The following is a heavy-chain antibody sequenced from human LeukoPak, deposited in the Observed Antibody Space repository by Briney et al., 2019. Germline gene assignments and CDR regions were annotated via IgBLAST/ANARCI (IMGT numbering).Heavy chain of an antibody. D-gene: IGHD2-15*01. CDR1: GFTVSSNY. V-gene: IGHV3-53*01. CDR2: IYSGGST. J-gene: IGHJ3*02. Sequence: PGGSLRLSCAASGFTVSSNYMSWVRQAPGKGLEWVSIIYSGGSTFYADSVKGRFTISRDNSKNTLYLQMNSLRAEDTAVYYCAKGPVVTFDIWGQGTMVTVSS. CDR3: AKGPVVTFDI.